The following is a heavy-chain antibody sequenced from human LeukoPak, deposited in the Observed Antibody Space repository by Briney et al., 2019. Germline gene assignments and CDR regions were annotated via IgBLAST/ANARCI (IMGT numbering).Heavy chain of an antibody. V-gene: IGHV1-2*02. CDR1: GYTFTGYY. J-gene: IGHJ5*02. CDR2: INPNSGGT. Sequence: ASVKVSCKASGYTFTGYYMHWVRQAPGQGPEWMGWINPNSGGTNYAQKFQGRVTMTRDTSISTAYMELSRLRSDDTAVYYCARSRPSGTQRWFDPWGQEPWSPSPQ. CDR3: ARSRPSGTQRWFDP. D-gene: IGHD1-1*01.